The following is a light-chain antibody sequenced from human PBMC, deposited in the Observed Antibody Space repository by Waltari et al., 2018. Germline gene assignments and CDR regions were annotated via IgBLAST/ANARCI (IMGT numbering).Light chain of an antibody. Sequence: NFMLTQPPPVSESPGKTVTTSCTRSSGSIADNYVHWFQQRPVSAPIPVIHEDNQRPSGVPGRFSGSLVRSSDSASLTISALQTEHEADYYCQSYVRSSLWVFGGGTSLTVL. V-gene: IGLV6-57*03. CDR1: SGSIADNY. CDR2: EDN. J-gene: IGLJ3*02. CDR3: QSYVRSSLWV.